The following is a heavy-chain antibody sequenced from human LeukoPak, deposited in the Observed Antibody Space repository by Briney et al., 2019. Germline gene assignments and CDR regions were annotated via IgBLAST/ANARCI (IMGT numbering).Heavy chain of an antibody. Sequence: GGSLRLSCATSGFTFSSYAMSWVRQAPGKGLEWVSAISGSGGSTYYADSVKGRFTISRDNSKNTLYLQMNSLRAEDTAVYYCAKGTVVVPAAPFDYWGQGTLVTVSS. D-gene: IGHD2-2*01. CDR1: GFTFSSYA. J-gene: IGHJ4*02. CDR2: ISGSGGST. CDR3: AKGTVVVPAAPFDY. V-gene: IGHV3-23*01.